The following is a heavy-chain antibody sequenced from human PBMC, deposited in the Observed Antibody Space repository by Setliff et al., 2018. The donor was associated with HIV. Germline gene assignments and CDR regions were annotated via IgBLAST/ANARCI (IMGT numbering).Heavy chain of an antibody. V-gene: IGHV3-30*02. J-gene: IGHJ4*02. CDR2: IRYDGNNK. CDR3: AKGHSSWVYFDY. D-gene: IGHD6-13*01. CDR1: GFTFSSYG. Sequence: SCAASGFTFSSYGMHWVRQAPGKRLEWVAFIRYDGNNKYYADSVKGRFTVSRDNSKNTLYLQMDSLRAEDTAIYYCAKGHSSWVYFDYWGQGTLVTVSS.